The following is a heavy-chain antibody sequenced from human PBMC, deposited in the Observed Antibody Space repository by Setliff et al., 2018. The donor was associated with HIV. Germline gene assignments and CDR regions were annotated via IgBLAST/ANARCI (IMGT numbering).Heavy chain of an antibody. V-gene: IGHV4-38-2*02. CDR1: GYSISSDNY. CDR2: IYHSGST. Sequence: SETLSLTCTVSGYSISSDNYWGWIRQPPGKGLEWIGSIYHSGSTYYNPSHTSRVTITVDTSKNQFSLKLSFVTAADTAVYYCARGGSGTYYNEIGYWGQGTLVTVSS. CDR3: ARGGSGTYYNEIGY. D-gene: IGHD3-10*01. J-gene: IGHJ4*02.